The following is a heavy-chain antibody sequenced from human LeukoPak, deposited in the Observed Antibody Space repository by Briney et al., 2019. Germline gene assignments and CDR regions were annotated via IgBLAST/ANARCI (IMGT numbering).Heavy chain of an antibody. J-gene: IGHJ4*02. CDR1: GLSFSRYA. Sequence: PGGSLRLSCAASGLSFSRYAMQWVRQAPGKGLEWVAAVSSDGTDKYHADSVKGRFTVSRDNSRNTLSLQIHSLKPEDTAVYYCARDMGTYYYGSGSNSPDYWGQGTLVTVSS. V-gene: IGHV3-30-3*01. CDR2: VSSDGTDK. CDR3: ARDMGTYYYGSGSNSPDY. D-gene: IGHD3-10*01.